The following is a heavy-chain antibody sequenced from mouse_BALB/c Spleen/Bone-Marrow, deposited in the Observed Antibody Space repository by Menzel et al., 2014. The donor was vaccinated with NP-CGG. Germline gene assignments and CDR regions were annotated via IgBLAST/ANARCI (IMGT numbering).Heavy chain of an antibody. CDR3: ARHNYYGNLFV. Sequence: EVQLQESGGGLVQPGGSLKLSCVASGFDFSRYWMSWVRQAPGKGLEWIGEINPDSSTINYTPSLEDKFIISRDNAKNTLYLQMSKVRSEDTALYYCARHNYYGNLFVWGAGTPVTVSS. CDR2: INPDSSTI. D-gene: IGHD1-1*01. CDR1: GFDFSRYW. J-gene: IGHJ1*01. V-gene: IGHV4-1*02.